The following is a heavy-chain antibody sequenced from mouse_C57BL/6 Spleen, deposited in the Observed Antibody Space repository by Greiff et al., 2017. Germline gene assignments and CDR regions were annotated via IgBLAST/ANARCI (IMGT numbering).Heavy chain of an antibody. Sequence: EVKLVESEGGLVQPGSSMKLSCTASGFTFSDYYMAWVRQVHEKGLEWVANINSDGSSTYYQDSLKSRFIFSSDNEKNNLYAKMSSVKSEDTASYYCTRVGSDYYGSSSHYCARAYWGQGTLVTVSS. CDR3: TRVGSDYYGSSSHYCARAY. CDR1: GFTFSDYY. V-gene: IGHV5-16*01. J-gene: IGHJ4*01. D-gene: IGHD1-1*01. CDR2: INSDGSST.